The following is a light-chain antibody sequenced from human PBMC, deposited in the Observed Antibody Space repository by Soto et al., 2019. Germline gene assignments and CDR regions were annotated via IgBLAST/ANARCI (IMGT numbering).Light chain of an antibody. CDR3: QQRSNWPTWT. V-gene: IGKV3-15*01. Sequence: EIVMTQSPATLSVSPGERATLSFRASQTVGSYLAWYQQKPGQAPRLLIYGASTRATGIPARFSGSGSGTEFTLTISSLQSEDFAVYYCQQRSNWPTWTFGQGTKVDIK. CDR1: QTVGSY. CDR2: GAS. J-gene: IGKJ1*01.